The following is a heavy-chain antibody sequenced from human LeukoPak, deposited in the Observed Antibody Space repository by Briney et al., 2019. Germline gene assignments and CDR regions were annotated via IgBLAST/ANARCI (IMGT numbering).Heavy chain of an antibody. CDR2: SYYSVST. Sequence: PSETLSLTCTVSGGSISSGSYDWGWLRQPPGKGLEWIGSSYYSVSTHYNPSLKSRVTISVDTSKNQFSLKLSSVTAADTAVYYCERHYGGNSIGYYYYYMDVWGKGTTVTISS. D-gene: IGHD4-23*01. J-gene: IGHJ6*03. CDR1: GGSISSGSYD. CDR3: ERHYGGNSIGYYYYYMDV. V-gene: IGHV4-39*01.